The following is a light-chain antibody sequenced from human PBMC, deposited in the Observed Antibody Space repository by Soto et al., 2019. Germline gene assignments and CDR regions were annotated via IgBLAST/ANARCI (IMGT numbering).Light chain of an antibody. V-gene: IGKV3-15*01. J-gene: IGKJ1*01. CDR2: AAS. Sequence: EIVMTQSPATLSVSPGERATLSCRASQSVSSNIAWYQEKPGQTPRLLISAASTRATGIPARFSGSGSGTEFSLIISSLQSEDFGVYYWHQYNGWPWTFGQGTKVEIK. CDR1: QSVSSN. CDR3: HQYNGWPWT.